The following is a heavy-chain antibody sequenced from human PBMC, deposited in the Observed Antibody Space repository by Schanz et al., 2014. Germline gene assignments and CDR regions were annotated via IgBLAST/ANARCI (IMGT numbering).Heavy chain of an antibody. D-gene: IGHD4-17*01. V-gene: IGHV3-74*01. Sequence: VPLVQSGGGLVQPGGSLRLSCAASGFTFSSHWMHWVRQDPGKGLVWVARINSVGGNTDYADSVTGRFTISRDNAKNTLYLQMNTLRAEDTAVYYCARKMKLGVYGGKGHDSLDLWGQGTMVTVSS. J-gene: IGHJ3*01. CDR3: ARKMKLGVYGGKGHDSLDL. CDR2: INSVGGNT. CDR1: GFTFSSHW.